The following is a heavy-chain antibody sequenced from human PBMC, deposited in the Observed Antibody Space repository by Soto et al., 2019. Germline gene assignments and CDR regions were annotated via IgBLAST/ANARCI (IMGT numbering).Heavy chain of an antibody. CDR3: ARDGGTMSDYIWGSYRYTSTFDY. D-gene: IGHD3-16*02. V-gene: IGHV3-7*01. CDR1: GFTFSSYW. Sequence: EVQLVESGGGLVQPGGSLRLSCAASGFTFSSYWMSWVRQAPGKGLEWVANIKQYGSEKYYVDSVKGRFTISRDNAKNSLYLQMNSLRAEDTAVYYCARDGGTMSDYIWGSYRYTSTFDYWGQGTLVTVSS. J-gene: IGHJ4*02. CDR2: IKQYGSEK.